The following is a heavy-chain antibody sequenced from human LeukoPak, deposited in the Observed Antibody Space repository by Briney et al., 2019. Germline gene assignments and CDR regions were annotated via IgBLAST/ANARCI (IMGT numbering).Heavy chain of an antibody. Sequence: SETLSLTCTVSGDSISSGGYYWSWIRQPPGEGLEWIGYTYHSGNTYYNPSLRSRVTISVDGSKNQFSLKLTSVTAADTAVYFCARFCSTSDCYHKVLGVSWGQGTLVTVSS. J-gene: IGHJ4*02. V-gene: IGHV4-30-2*01. D-gene: IGHD2-2*01. CDR2: TYHSGNT. CDR1: GDSISSGGYY. CDR3: ARFCSTSDCYHKVLGVS.